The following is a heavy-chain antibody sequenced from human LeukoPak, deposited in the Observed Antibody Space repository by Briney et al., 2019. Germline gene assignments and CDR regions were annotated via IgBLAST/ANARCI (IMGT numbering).Heavy chain of an antibody. CDR2: ISDYNGIT. V-gene: IGHV1-18*01. Sequence: GASVKVSCKASGYTSTSYGISWVRQAPGQGLEWMGWISDYNGITNYAQKLQGRVTMTTDTSTSTTYMELSSLRSEDTAVYYCARVPSGWYENFDYWGQGTLVTVSS. CDR3: ARVPSGWYENFDY. J-gene: IGHJ4*02. D-gene: IGHD6-19*01. CDR1: GYTSTSYG.